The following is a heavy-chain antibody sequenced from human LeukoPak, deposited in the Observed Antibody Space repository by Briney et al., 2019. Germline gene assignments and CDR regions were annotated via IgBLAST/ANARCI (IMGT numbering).Heavy chain of an antibody. Sequence: GGSLRLSCAASGFTFDDYAMHWVRQAPGKGLEWVSLISWDGGSTHYADSVKGRFTISRDNAKNSLYLQMNRLRAEDTAVYYCARPRGCGTSRCNDFDYWGQGTLVTVSS. CDR3: ARPRGCGTSRCNDFDY. CDR2: ISWDGGST. CDR1: GFTFDDYA. D-gene: IGHD2-21*01. J-gene: IGHJ4*02. V-gene: IGHV3-43D*03.